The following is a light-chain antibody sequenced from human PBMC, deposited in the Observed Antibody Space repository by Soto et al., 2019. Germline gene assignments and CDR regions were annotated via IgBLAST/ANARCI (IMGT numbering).Light chain of an antibody. CDR3: EYCDNFVT. V-gene: IGKV1-33*01. Sequence: DIQMTQSPSSLSASVGDRVTITCQASQAIKNYLNWYQQKPGKAPKLLNYEATNLETGVPTRFSGSGSERSFIITISSLQPEDIATYYCEYCDNFVTFGGGTRIEIK. J-gene: IGKJ4*01. CDR1: QAIKNY. CDR2: EAT.